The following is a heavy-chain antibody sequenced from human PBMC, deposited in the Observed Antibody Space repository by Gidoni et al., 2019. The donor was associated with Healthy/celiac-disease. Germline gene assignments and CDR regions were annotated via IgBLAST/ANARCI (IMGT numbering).Heavy chain of an antibody. Sequence: EVQLVESGGGLVQPGRSLRLSCTASGFTFGDYAMSWVRQAPGKGLEWVGFIRSKAYGGTTEYAASVKGRFTISRDDSKSIAYLQMNSLKTEDTAVYYCTRDRSGSYPYYFDYWGQGTLVTVSS. CDR1: GFTFGDYA. D-gene: IGHD1-26*01. J-gene: IGHJ4*02. CDR3: TRDRSGSYPYYFDY. V-gene: IGHV3-49*04. CDR2: IRSKAYGGTT.